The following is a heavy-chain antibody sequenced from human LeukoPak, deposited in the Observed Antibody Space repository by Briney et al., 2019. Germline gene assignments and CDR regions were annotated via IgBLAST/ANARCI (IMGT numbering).Heavy chain of an antibody. D-gene: IGHD6-19*01. CDR2: TSYDGGNK. CDR3: AKDPNSSGWYGNLDY. J-gene: IGHJ4*02. V-gene: IGHV3-30*18. Sequence: GGSLRLSCAASGFTFSNYGMHWVRQAPGKGLEWVAVTSYDGGNKYYADSVKGRFTISRDNSKNTLYLQMNSLRAEDTAVYYCAKDPNSSGWYGNLDYWGQGTLVTVSS. CDR1: GFTFSNYG.